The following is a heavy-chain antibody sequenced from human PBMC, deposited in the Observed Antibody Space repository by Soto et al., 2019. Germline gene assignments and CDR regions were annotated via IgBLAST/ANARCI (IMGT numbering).Heavy chain of an antibody. CDR2: IYYSGST. J-gene: IGHJ1*01. CDR3: ARHDYGGVFQH. CDR1: GGSISSSSYY. Sequence: QLQLQESGPGLVKPSETLSLTCTVSGGSISSSSYYWGWIRQPPGKGLEWIGSIYYSGSTYYNPPLKSRVTISVDTSKNQFSLKLSSVTAADTAVYYCARHDYGGVFQHWGQGTLVTVSS. V-gene: IGHV4-39*01. D-gene: IGHD4-17*01.